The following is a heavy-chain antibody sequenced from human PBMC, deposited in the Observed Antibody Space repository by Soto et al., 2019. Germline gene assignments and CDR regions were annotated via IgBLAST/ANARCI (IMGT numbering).Heavy chain of an antibody. Sequence: SGPTLVNPTQTLTLTCTFSGFSLSTSGVGVGWIRQPPGEALEWLALIYWDDDKRYSPSLKSGLTITKDTSKNQVVLTMTNMDPVDTATYYCAHAHSPQDIVVVPAEYDAFDIWGQGTMVTVSS. CDR3: AHAHSPQDIVVVPAEYDAFDI. CDR2: IYWDDDK. D-gene: IGHD2-2*01. CDR1: GFSLSTSGVG. J-gene: IGHJ3*02. V-gene: IGHV2-5*02.